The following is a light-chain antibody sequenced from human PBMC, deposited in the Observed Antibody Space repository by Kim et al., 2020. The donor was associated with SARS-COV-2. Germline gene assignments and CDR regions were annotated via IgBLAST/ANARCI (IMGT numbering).Light chain of an antibody. CDR1: QSSSSH. CDR2: AAS. J-gene: IGKJ3*01. Sequence: ASVGDRVTITCRTTQSSSSHLKWYQQKPGRAPKLLISAASTLQGGVPSRFSGSGSETDFTLTISSLQPEDFATYFCQQSYITPFTFGPGTKVDIK. V-gene: IGKV1-39*01. CDR3: QQSYITPFT.